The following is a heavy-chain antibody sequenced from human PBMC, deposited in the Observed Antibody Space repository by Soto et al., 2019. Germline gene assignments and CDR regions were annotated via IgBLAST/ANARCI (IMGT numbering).Heavy chain of an antibody. CDR2: VYHNGTS. J-gene: IGHJ6*04. Sequence: SETLSLTCVVSGGSIRSTNWWAWVRQTQGKGLEWIGEVYHNGTSNYNPSLKGRATISVDTSKDQVSLTLNSVIDADTAVYYCARDLDRYCSVTRCHPMDAWGKG. D-gene: IGHD2-15*01. CDR1: GGSIRSTNW. V-gene: IGHV4-4*02. CDR3: ARDLDRYCSVTRCHPMDA.